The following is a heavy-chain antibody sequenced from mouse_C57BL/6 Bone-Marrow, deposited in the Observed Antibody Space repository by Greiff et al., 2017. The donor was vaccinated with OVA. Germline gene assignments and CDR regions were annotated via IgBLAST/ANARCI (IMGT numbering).Heavy chain of an antibody. Sequence: EVQLQQSGAELVRPGASVKLSCTASGFDINDYYMHWVKQRPEQGLEWIGRIDPDDGDTEYAPKFQGKATITADTTSNTAYLQLSSLTSDDTAVYYCTTGLRVDYWGQGTTLTVSS. CDR3: TTGLRVDY. J-gene: IGHJ2*01. CDR2: IDPDDGDT. CDR1: GFDINDYY. D-gene: IGHD2-4*01. V-gene: IGHV14-1*01.